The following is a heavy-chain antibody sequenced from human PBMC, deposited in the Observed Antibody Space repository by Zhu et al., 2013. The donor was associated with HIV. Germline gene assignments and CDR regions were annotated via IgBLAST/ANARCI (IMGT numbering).Heavy chain of an antibody. V-gene: IGHV1-18*01. D-gene: IGHD3-22*01. CDR2: ISAYNGNT. CDR3: ARIMVPLDYYYDSSGYYLNDAFDI. J-gene: IGHJ3*02. Sequence: QVQLVQSGAEVKKPGASVKVSCKASGYTFTSYGISWVRQAPGQGLEWMGWISAYNGNTNYAQKLQGRVTMTTDTSTSTAYMELRSLRSDDTAVYYCARIMVPLDYYYDSSGYYLNDAFDIWGQGTMVTVSS. CDR1: GYTFTSYG.